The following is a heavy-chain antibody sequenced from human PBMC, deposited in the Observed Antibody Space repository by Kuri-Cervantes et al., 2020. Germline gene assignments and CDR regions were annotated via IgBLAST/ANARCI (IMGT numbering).Heavy chain of an antibody. D-gene: IGHD4-17*01. Sequence: ASVKVSCKASGGTFSSYAINWVRQATGQGLEWMGWMNPNSGNTGYAQKFQGRVTMTRNTSISTAYMELSSLRSEDTAVYYCAASGSDDCGDYVSGWYFDLWGRGTLVAVSS. CDR3: AASGSDDCGDYVSGWYFDL. CDR2: MNPNSGNT. CDR1: GGTFSSYA. J-gene: IGHJ2*01. V-gene: IGHV1-8*02.